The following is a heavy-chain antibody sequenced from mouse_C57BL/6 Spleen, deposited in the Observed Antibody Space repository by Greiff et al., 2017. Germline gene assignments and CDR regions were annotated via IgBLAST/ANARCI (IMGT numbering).Heavy chain of an antibody. D-gene: IGHD1-1*01. Sequence: EVKLVESGGDLVKPGGSLKLSCAASGFTFSSYGLPWVRQTPDKRLEWVATISSGGSYTYYPDSVQGRFTITRDNAKNTLDLQMSSLTSEDTAVYYCARPEGDYGSTLYAMDYWGQGTSVTVSS. J-gene: IGHJ4*01. CDR3: ARPEGDYGSTLYAMDY. V-gene: IGHV5-6*01. CDR1: GFTFSSYG. CDR2: ISSGGSYT.